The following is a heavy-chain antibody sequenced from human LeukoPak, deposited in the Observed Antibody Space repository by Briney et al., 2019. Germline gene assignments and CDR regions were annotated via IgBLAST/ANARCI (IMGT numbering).Heavy chain of an antibody. J-gene: IGHJ4*02. V-gene: IGHV3-7*01. CDR1: GFTFSSYW. CDR3: ARESGSYSLDY. CDR2: IRQDGSEK. D-gene: IGHD1-26*01. Sequence: GGSLRLSCAASGFTFSSYWMRWVRQAPGKGPEWVANIRQDGSEKYYADSVKGRFTISRDNSKNTLYLQMNSLRAEDTAVYYCARESGSYSLDYWGQGTLVTVSS.